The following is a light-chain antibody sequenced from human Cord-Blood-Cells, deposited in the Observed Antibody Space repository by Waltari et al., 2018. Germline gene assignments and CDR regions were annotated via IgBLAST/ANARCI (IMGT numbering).Light chain of an antibody. J-gene: IGKJ3*01. V-gene: IGKV1-8*01. Sequence: AIRMTQSTSSSSASTVASVTITCRASQGISSYLAWYQQKPGKAPKLLIYAASTLQSGVPSRFSGSGSGTDFTLTISCLQSEDFATYYCQQYYSYPFTFGPGTKVDIK. CDR2: AAS. CDR3: QQYYSYPFT. CDR1: QGISSY.